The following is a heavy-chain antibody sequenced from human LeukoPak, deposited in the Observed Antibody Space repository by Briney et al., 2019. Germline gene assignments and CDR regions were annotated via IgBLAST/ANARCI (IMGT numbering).Heavy chain of an antibody. D-gene: IGHD6-13*01. J-gene: IGHJ4*02. CDR1: GFTFSSYA. V-gene: IGHV3-30-3*01. CDR2: ISYDGSNK. CDR3: ARDSSSWYIDY. Sequence: GGSLRLSCAASGFTFSSYAMHWVRQAPGKGLEWVAVISYDGSNKYYADSVKDRFTISRDNSKNTLYLQMNSLRAEDTAVYYCARDSSSWYIDYWGQGTLVTVS.